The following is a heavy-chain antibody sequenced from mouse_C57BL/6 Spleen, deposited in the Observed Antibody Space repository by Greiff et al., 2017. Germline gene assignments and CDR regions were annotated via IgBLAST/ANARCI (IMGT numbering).Heavy chain of an antibody. Sequence: EVQLQQSGPELVKPGASVKMSCKASGYTFTDYNMHWVKQSHGKSLEWIGYINPNNGGTSYNQKFKGKATLTVNKSSSTAYMELRSLTSEDSAVYYCARGGYEVYDGHVGFAYWGQGTLVTVSA. CDR2: INPNNGGT. V-gene: IGHV1-22*01. CDR3: ARGGYEVYDGHVGFAY. J-gene: IGHJ3*01. D-gene: IGHD2-3*01. CDR1: GYTFTDYN.